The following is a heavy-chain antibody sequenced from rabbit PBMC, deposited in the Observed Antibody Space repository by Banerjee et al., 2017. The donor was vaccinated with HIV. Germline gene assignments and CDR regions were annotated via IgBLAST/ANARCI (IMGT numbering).Heavy chain of an antibody. D-gene: IGHD6-1*01. J-gene: IGHJ4*01. Sequence: QSLEESGGDLVKPGASLTLTCTASGIDLSNSDYMCWVRQAPGKGLEWIACIYAGSSGSTWYASWAKGRFTISKTSSTTVTLRMTSLTAADTATYFCARAWGDYTYVGVGGTFYYFNLWGPGTLVTVS. V-gene: IGHV1S40*01. CDR1: GIDLSNSDY. CDR3: ARAWGDYTYVGVGGTFYYFNL. CDR2: IYAGSSGST.